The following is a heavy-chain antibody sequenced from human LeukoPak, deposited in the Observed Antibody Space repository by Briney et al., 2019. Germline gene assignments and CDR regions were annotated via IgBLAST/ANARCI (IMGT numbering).Heavy chain of an antibody. Sequence: PSDTLSLTCSVSGYSISTSNYWAWIRQPPGRGLEWIGHIYYSGGIYYNPSLKSRVTMSVDTSRNQFSLKLSSVTAVDTVVYYCARKTTAGPTKAAFDIWGQGTMVAVST. CDR1: GYSISTSNY. D-gene: IGHD2-21*02. CDR2: IYYSGGI. J-gene: IGHJ3*02. V-gene: IGHV4-28*05. CDR3: ARKTTAGPTKAAFDI.